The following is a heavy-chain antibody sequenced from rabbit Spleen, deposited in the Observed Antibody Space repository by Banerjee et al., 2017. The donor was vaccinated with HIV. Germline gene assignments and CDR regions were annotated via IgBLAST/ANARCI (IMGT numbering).Heavy chain of an antibody. Sequence: QSLEESGGDLVKPGASLTLTCTASGFSFSSRYYMCWVRQAPGKGLEWIGCIYTGDGNTYYASWAKGRFTISKTSSTTVPLQVTSLTAADTATYFCTRDFAYGNWDLWGPGTLVTVS. CDR2: IYTGDGNT. CDR1: GFSFSSRYY. CDR3: TRDFAYGNWDL. D-gene: IGHD6-1*01. J-gene: IGHJ4*01. V-gene: IGHV1S40*01.